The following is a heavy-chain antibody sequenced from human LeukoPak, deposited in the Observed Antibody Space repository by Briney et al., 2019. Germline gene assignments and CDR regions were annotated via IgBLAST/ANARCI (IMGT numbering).Heavy chain of an antibody. Sequence: ASVKVSCKASGYTFTGYYMHWVRQAPGQGLEWMGWINPNSGGTNYAQKFQGRVTMTRDTSISTAYMELSRLRSNDTAVYYCARGEAYGDYPHFDYWGQGTLVTVSS. CDR3: ARGEAYGDYPHFDY. V-gene: IGHV1-2*02. CDR1: GYTFTGYY. D-gene: IGHD4-17*01. CDR2: INPNSGGT. J-gene: IGHJ4*02.